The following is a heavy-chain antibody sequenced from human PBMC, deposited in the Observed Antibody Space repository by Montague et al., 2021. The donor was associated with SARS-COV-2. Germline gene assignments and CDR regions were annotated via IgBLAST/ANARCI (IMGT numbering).Heavy chain of an antibody. CDR3: SRGDFGVVIIPYYYYYMDV. J-gene: IGHJ6*03. CDR2: IHYSGST. CDR1: GASVSSSNHY. Sequence: SETLSLTCTVSGASVSSSNHYWGWIRQPPGKGLEWIGSIHYSGSTYYKPSLKSRVTISLDTSKNQFSLKLNSVTAADTAVYYCSRGDFGVVIIPYYYYYMDVWGKGTTVTVSS. D-gene: IGHD3-3*01. V-gene: IGHV4-39*01.